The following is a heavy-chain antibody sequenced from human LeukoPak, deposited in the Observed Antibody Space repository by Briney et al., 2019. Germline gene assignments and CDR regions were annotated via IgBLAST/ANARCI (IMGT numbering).Heavy chain of an antibody. CDR1: GGSINDYY. D-gene: IGHD6-19*01. Sequence: SETLSLTCTVSGGSINDYYWSWIRQAAGKGLEWIGRLSTTGSTNYNPSLKSRVTMSVDTSKSQFSLKLTSVTAADTAVYYCARDRDYSSGYYWLYFDYWGQGTLVTASS. J-gene: IGHJ4*02. V-gene: IGHV4-4*07. CDR2: LSTTGST. CDR3: ARDRDYSSGYYWLYFDY.